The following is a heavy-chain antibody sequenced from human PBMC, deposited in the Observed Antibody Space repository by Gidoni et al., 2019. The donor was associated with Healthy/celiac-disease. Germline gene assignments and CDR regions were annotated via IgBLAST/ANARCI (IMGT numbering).Heavy chain of an antibody. CDR1: GFTFSSYW. J-gene: IGHJ5*02. CDR2: IKQDGSEK. V-gene: IGHV3-7*03. Sequence: EVQLVESGGGLVQPGGSLRLSCAASGFTFSSYWMSWVRQAPGKGLEWVANIKQDGSEKYDVDSVKGRFTISRDNAKNSLYLQMNSLRAEDTAVYYCARERGTIGDDWFDPWGQGTLVTVSS. CDR3: ARERGTIGDDWFDP. D-gene: IGHD3-16*01.